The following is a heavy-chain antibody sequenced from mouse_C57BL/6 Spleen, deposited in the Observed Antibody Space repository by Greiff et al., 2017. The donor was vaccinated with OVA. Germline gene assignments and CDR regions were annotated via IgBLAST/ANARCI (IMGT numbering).Heavy chain of an antibody. D-gene: IGHD1-1*01. CDR1: GFNIKDDY. J-gene: IGHJ3*01. Sequence: EVKLVESGAELVRPGASVKLSCTASGFNIKDDYMHWVKQRPEQGLEWIGWIDPENGDTEYASKFQGKATITADTSSNTAYLQLSSLTSEDTAVYYCTTSGSSYRCAYWGQGTLVTVSA. CDR3: TTSGSSYRCAY. V-gene: IGHV14-4*01. CDR2: IDPENGDT.